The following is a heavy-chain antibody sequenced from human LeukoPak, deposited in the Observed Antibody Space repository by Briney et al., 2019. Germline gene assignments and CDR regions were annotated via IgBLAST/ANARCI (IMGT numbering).Heavy chain of an antibody. J-gene: IGHJ4*02. CDR3: ALPPGSGGRP. CDR1: RYTFTGYY. Sequence: ASVKASCKASRYTFTGYYIHWVRQAAGQGLEWMGWINRNNGATTYAQKFQGRVTMTRDTPNSTAYMELSRLRSDDTAVYYCALPPGSGGRPGGQGTLVTVSS. D-gene: IGHD2-15*01. CDR2: INRNNGAT. V-gene: IGHV1-2*02.